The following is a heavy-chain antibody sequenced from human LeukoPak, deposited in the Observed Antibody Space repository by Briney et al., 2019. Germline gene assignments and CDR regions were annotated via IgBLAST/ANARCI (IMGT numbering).Heavy chain of an antibody. D-gene: IGHD1-1*01. J-gene: IGHJ4*02. CDR2: IYPGDSET. Sequence: GESLKISSKAPGYRFTTYRIAWVRQMPGKGLEWMGIIYPGDSETSYSPSFQGQVTISADKSISTAYLQWSSLKASDTAMYYGARQYDGSKSDYWGQGTLVTVSS. V-gene: IGHV5-51*01. CDR1: GYRFTTYR. CDR3: ARQYDGSKSDY.